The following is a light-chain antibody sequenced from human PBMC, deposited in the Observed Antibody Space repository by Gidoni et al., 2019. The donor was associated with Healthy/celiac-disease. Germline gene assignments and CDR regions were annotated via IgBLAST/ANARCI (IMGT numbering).Light chain of an antibody. J-gene: IGKJ3*01. CDR3: QHRYNWPRFT. V-gene: IGKV3-11*01. CDR1: QSVSSY. Sequence: DIVLTQSPATLSLAPGERATLSCRASQSVSSYLAWCQQKSGQAPSLLIYYASNRATGSPARCSGRGSGTDFTLTISSLEPEDFAVYYCQHRYNWPRFTFGPGTKVEIK. CDR2: YAS.